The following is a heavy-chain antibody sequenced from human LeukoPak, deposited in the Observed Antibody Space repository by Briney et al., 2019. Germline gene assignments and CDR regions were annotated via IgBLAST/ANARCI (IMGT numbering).Heavy chain of an antibody. CDR3: ARLYGSGHYFYYYMDV. J-gene: IGHJ6*03. D-gene: IGHD3-10*01. CDR2: ISSSGSTM. V-gene: IGHV3-48*03. Sequence: AGGSLRLSCAASGFTFSSYEMNWVRQAPGKGLEWVSYISSSGSTMYYADSVKGRFTISRDNAKNSLYLQMDSLRAEDTAVYYCARLYGSGHYFYYYMDVWGKGTTVTVSS. CDR1: GFTFSSYE.